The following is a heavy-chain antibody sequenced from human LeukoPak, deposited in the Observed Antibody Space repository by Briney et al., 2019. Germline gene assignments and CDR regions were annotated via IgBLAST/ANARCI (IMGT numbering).Heavy chain of an antibody. CDR1: GFTFSSYA. D-gene: IGHD3-10*01. V-gene: IGHV3-23*01. CDR3: ATTTRGFRDLSRPFYFDS. Sequence: GRSLRLACAASGFTFSSYAMSWVRQPPGKGLEWDSVISGSGAHTNYADSVKDRFTISRDNSKNTLYLQMNSVRVEDTATYYCATTTRGFRDLSRPFYFDSWGQGTLVTVSS. CDR2: ISGSGAHT. J-gene: IGHJ4*02.